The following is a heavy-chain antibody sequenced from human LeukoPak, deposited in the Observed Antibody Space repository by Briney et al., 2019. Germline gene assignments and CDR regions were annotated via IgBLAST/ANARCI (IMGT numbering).Heavy chain of an antibody. CDR2: IYTSGCT. V-gene: IGHV4-61*02. D-gene: IGHD3-22*01. J-gene: IGHJ4*02. CDR3: ARSSSSGYYYGYYFDY. Sequence: SQTLSLTCTVSGGSISSGSYYWSWIRQPAGKGLEWIGRIYTSGCTNYSPSLKSRVTISVDTSKNQFSLKLSSVTAADTAVYYCARSSSSGYYYGYYFDYWDQGTLVTVSS. CDR1: GGSISSGSYY.